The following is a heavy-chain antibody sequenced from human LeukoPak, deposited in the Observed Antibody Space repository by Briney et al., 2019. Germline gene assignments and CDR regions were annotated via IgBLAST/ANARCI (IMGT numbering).Heavy chain of an antibody. CDR3: ARNRGSGYYFYMDV. V-gene: IGHV3-20*01. D-gene: IGHD2/OR15-2a*01. CDR1: GFTFDDYG. CDR2: INWNGDST. Sequence: RSGGSLRLSCAASGFTFDDYGVSWVRQAPGKGLEWVSGINWNGDSTGYVDSVKDRFTISRDNAKNSLYLQMNSLRAEDTALYHCARNRGSGYYFYMDVWGKGTTVTISS. J-gene: IGHJ6*03.